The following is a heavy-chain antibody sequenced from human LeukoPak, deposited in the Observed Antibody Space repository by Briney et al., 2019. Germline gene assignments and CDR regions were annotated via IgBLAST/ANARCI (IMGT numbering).Heavy chain of an antibody. CDR2: INHSGST. J-gene: IGHJ4*02. D-gene: IGHD3-10*01. CDR3: ARSVPALKRPRFGVRGVYAY. Sequence: SETQSLTCAVYGGSFSGYYWSWIRQPPGKGLEWIGEINHSGSTNYNPSLKSRVTISVDTSKNQFSLKLSSVTAADTAVYYCARSVPALKRPRFGVRGVYAYWGQGTLVTVSS. V-gene: IGHV4-34*01. CDR1: GGSFSGYY.